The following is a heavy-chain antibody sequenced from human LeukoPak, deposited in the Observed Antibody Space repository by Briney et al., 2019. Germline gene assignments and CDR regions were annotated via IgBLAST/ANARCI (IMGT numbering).Heavy chain of an antibody. CDR3: ARGGAGTYYKRDGWFDP. D-gene: IGHD3-10*01. Sequence: ASVKVSCKASGYIFNSYDINWVRQATGQGLEWMGWMNPNTGNTGYGERFQGRVTMTRDNSISTAYMELNSLTSEDTAVYYCARGGAGTYYKRDGWFDPWGQGTVVTVSS. CDR1: GYIFNSYD. J-gene: IGHJ5*02. CDR2: MNPNTGNT. V-gene: IGHV1-8*01.